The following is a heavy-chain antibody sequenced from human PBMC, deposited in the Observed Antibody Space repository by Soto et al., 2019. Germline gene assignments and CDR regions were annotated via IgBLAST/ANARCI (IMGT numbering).Heavy chain of an antibody. D-gene: IGHD1-26*01. J-gene: IGHJ4*02. Sequence: ASVEVSCKASGGTSSSYAISWVRQAPGQGLEWMGGIIPVFGTANYAQKFQGRVTITADESTSTAYMELSSLRSEDTAVYYCARDQSRSYLFDYWGQGTLVTVSS. CDR3: ARDQSRSYLFDY. CDR1: GGTSSSYA. V-gene: IGHV1-69*13. CDR2: IIPVFGTA.